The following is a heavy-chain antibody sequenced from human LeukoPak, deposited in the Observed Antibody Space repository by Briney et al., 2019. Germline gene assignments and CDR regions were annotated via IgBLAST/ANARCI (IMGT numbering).Heavy chain of an antibody. CDR2: IHHRGST. J-gene: IGHJ4*02. Sequence: AETLSLTCAVYGGSFSGYYWRWIRQPPGRGREWLGQIHHRGSTNYHPSLQSRVTISVDTPKNQFSLKLRSVTATDPAVYYCASSVFSHFDYWGQGTLVTVPS. CDR3: ASSVFSHFDY. CDR1: GGSFSGYY. D-gene: IGHD3-10*01. V-gene: IGHV4-34*01.